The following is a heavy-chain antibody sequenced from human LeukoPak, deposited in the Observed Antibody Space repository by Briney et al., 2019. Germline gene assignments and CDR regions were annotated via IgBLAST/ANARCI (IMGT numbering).Heavy chain of an antibody. V-gene: IGHV3-30-3*01. Sequence: PGGSLRLSCAASGFTFSSYAMCWVRQAPGKGLEWVAVISYDGSNKYYADSVKGRFTISRDNSKNTLYLQMNSLRAEDTAVYYCGREVRYYDVWSGPDIWGQGTMVTVSS. D-gene: IGHD3-3*01. CDR2: ISYDGSNK. CDR3: GREVRYYDVWSGPDI. CDR1: GFTFSSYA. J-gene: IGHJ3*02.